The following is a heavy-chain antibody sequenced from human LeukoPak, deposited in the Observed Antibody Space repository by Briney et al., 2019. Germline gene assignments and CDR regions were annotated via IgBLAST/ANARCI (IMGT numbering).Heavy chain of an antibody. CDR1: GFTFSSYS. D-gene: IGHD4-17*01. V-gene: IGHV3-48*03. CDR2: ISSSGSTI. Sequence: GGSLRLSCVASGFTFSSYSLSWVRQAPGKGLEWVSYISSSGSTIYYADSVKGRFTISRDNAKNSLYLQMNSLRAEDTAVYYCARDPYGDYGFDYWGQGTLVTVSS. J-gene: IGHJ4*02. CDR3: ARDPYGDYGFDY.